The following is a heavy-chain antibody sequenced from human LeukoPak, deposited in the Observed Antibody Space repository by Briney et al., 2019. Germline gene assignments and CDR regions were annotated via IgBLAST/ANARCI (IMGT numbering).Heavy chain of an antibody. CDR3: ARDLRGELLEGVFDY. Sequence: ASVKVSCKASGYTFTGYYMHWVRQAPGQGLEWMGWINPNSGGTNYAQKFQGRVTMTRDTSISTAYKELSRLRSDDTAVYYCARDLRGELLEGVFDYWGQGTLVTVSS. CDR1: GYTFTGYY. J-gene: IGHJ4*02. V-gene: IGHV1-2*02. D-gene: IGHD1-26*01. CDR2: INPNSGGT.